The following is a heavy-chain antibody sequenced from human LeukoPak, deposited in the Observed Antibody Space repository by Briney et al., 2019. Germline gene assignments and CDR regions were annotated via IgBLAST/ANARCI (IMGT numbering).Heavy chain of an antibody. CDR1: GFTFSSYS. V-gene: IGHV3-21*01. D-gene: IGHD3-22*01. J-gene: IGHJ4*02. CDR3: ARDSESSGQY. CDR2: ISSSSSYT. Sequence: GGSLRLSCAASGFTFSSYSMNWVRQAPGKGLEWVSSISSSSSYTYYADSVKGRFTISRDNAKNSLYLQMNSLRAEDTAVYYCARDSESSGQYWGQGTLVTVSS.